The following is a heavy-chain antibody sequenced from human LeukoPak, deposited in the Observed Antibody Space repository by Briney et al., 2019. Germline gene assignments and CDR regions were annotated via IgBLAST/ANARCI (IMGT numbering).Heavy chain of an antibody. J-gene: IGHJ4*02. CDR2: IYYSGST. D-gene: IGHD5-12*01. Sequence: SETLSLTCTVSGGSISSSSYYWGWIRQPPGKGLEWIGSIYYSGSTYYNPSLKSRVTISVDTSKNQFSLKLSSATAADTAVYYCARIVRSGYDLYFDYWGQGTLVTVSS. CDR1: GGSISSSSYY. V-gene: IGHV4-39*01. CDR3: ARIVRSGYDLYFDY.